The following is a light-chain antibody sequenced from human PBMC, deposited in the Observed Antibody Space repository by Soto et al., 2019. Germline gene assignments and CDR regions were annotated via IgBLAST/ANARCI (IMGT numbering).Light chain of an antibody. CDR2: GAL. Sequence: EIVLTQSPGTLSLSPGEIATLSFSASQSVSSSYLAWYQQKPGQAPRLLIYGALSRATGIPDRFSGSGSGTDFTLTISRLEPEDFALYYCQQYATSPLTFGGGTKVDIK. J-gene: IGKJ4*01. CDR1: QSVSSSY. V-gene: IGKV3-20*01. CDR3: QQYATSPLT.